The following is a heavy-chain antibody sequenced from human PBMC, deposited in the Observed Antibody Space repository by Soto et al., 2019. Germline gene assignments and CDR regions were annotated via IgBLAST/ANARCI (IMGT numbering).Heavy chain of an antibody. Sequence: EVQLLESGGGLVQPGGSLRLSCAASGFTFRSYAMTWVRQAPGKGLEWVSSISGSGGTTFYADSVKGRFTISRDNSKNTLYVQMNSLRAEDTAVDYCAKAQYCSGGSCYGWGDAFDIWGQGTMVTVSS. CDR3: AKAQYCSGGSCYGWGDAFDI. CDR1: GFTFRSYA. J-gene: IGHJ3*02. V-gene: IGHV3-23*01. CDR2: ISGSGGTT. D-gene: IGHD2-15*01.